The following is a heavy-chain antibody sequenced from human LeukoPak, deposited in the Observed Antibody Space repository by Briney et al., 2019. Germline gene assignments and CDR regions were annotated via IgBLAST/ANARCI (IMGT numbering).Heavy chain of an antibody. D-gene: IGHD2-2*01. Sequence: PVGSLRLSCAASGFTFSSYGMHWVRQAPGKGLEWVAVIWYDGSNKYYADSVKGRFTISRDNSKNTLYLQMNSLRAEDTAVYYCARDPPYCSSTSCYYYYGMDVWGQGTTVTVSS. CDR2: IWYDGSNK. V-gene: IGHV3-33*01. J-gene: IGHJ6*02. CDR3: ARDPPYCSSTSCYYYYGMDV. CDR1: GFTFSSYG.